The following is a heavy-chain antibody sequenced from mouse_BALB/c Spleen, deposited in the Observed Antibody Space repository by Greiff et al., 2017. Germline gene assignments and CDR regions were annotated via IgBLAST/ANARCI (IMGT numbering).Heavy chain of an antibody. CDR1: GYTFTSYT. V-gene: IGHV1-4*02. Sequence: QVQLQQSAAELARPGASVKMSCKASGYTFTSYTMHWVKQRPGQGLEWIGYINPSSGYTEYNQKFKDKTTLTADKSSSTAYMQLSSLTSEDSAVYYCARSGLRLRYFDYWGQGTTLTVSS. CDR3: ARSGLRLRYFDY. D-gene: IGHD1-2*01. CDR2: INPSSGYT. J-gene: IGHJ2*01.